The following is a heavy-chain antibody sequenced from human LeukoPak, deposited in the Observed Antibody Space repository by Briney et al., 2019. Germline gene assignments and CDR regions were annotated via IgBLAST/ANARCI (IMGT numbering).Heavy chain of an antibody. Sequence: PGGSLRLSCAASGFTFSSDWMSWVRQAPGKGLEWVANIKQDGSEKYYVDSVKGRFTISRDNAKKSLSLQMNSLRAEDTAIYYCARSNRDAFDMWGQGTVVTVSS. V-gene: IGHV3-7*02. J-gene: IGHJ3*02. CDR2: IKQDGSEK. CDR1: GFTFSSDW. D-gene: IGHD2/OR15-2a*01. CDR3: ARSNRDAFDM.